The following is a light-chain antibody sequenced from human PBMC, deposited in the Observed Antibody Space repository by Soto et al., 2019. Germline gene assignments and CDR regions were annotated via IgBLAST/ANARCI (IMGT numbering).Light chain of an antibody. CDR3: QVWDNSDHVL. Sequence: SYELTQPPSVSVAPGKTARITGGGSNIENKNVHWYQQKPGQAPLLVIYYDSDRPSGIPERFSGSNSGNTATLTISRVEAGDEADFYCQVWDNSDHVLFGGGTQLTVL. J-gene: IGLJ2*01. CDR2: YDS. V-gene: IGLV3-21*04. CDR1: NIENKN.